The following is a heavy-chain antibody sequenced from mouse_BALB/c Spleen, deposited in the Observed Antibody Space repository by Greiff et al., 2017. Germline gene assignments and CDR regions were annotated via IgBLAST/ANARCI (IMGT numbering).Heavy chain of an antibody. D-gene: IGHD1-1*01. CDR3: ARGGYGSSYAMDY. Sequence: QVQLKESGAELVRPGTSVKVSCKASGYAFTNYLIEWVKQRPGQGLEWIGVINPGSGGTNYNEKFKGKATLTADKSSSTAYMQLSSLTSDDSAVYFCARGGYGSSYAMDYWGQGTSVTVSS. CDR2: INPGSGGT. V-gene: IGHV1-54*01. CDR1: GYAFTNYL. J-gene: IGHJ4*01.